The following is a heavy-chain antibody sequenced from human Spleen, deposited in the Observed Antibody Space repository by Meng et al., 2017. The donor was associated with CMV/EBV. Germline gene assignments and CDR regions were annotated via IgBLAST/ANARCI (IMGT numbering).Heavy chain of an antibody. CDR1: GFTFSSYA. CDR3: ARVLQTVAGPCDY. CDR2: ISYDGSNK. J-gene: IGHJ4*02. Sequence: GQLVGSGGGVVQPGRSLRLSCAASGFTFSSYAMHWVRQAPGKGLEWVAVISYDGSNKYYADSVKGRFTISRDNSKNTLYLQMNSLRAEDTAVYYCARVLQTVAGPCDYWGQGTLVTVSS. V-gene: IGHV3-30-3*01. D-gene: IGHD6-19*01.